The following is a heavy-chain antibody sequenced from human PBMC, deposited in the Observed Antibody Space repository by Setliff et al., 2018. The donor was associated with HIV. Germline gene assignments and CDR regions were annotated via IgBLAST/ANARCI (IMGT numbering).Heavy chain of an antibody. CDR2: ITSSGSTI. J-gene: IGHJ4*02. V-gene: IGHV3-48*04. CDR1: GFTFSTYW. D-gene: IGHD3-16*01. CDR3: ARDEPTGGIDY. Sequence: PGGSLRLSCAASGFTFSTYWMNWVRQAPGKGLEWVSYITSSGSTIYYADSVKGRFTISRDNAKNSLYLQMNSLRAEDTAVYYCARDEPTGGIDYWGQGTLVTVS.